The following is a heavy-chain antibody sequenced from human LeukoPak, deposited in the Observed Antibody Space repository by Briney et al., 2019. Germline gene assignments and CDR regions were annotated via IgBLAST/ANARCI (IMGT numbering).Heavy chain of an antibody. CDR3: ARDLSAYYDSSGYSHFDY. D-gene: IGHD3-22*01. V-gene: IGHV1-18*01. CDR2: ISTYNGNT. J-gene: IGHJ4*02. Sequence: ASVKVSCKASGYTFTSYGISWVRQAPGQGLEWMGWISTYNGNTNYAQKLQGRVTMTTDTSTSTAYMELRSLRSDDTAVYYCARDLSAYYDSSGYSHFDYWGQGTLVTVSS. CDR1: GYTFTSYG.